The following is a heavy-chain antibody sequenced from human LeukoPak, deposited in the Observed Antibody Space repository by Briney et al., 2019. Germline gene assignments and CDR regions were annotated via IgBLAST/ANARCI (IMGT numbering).Heavy chain of an antibody. CDR2: ISWNSGSI. CDR1: GFTFDDYA. D-gene: IGHD6-19*01. J-gene: IGHJ4*02. Sequence: PGGSPRLSWAASGFTFDDYAMHRVRPAPGKGLGGVSGISWNSGSIGYADSVKGRFTISRDNSKNTLYLQMNSLRADDTAVYYCARDRDSSGWYEGFDYWGQGTLVTVSS. V-gene: IGHV3-9*01. CDR3: ARDRDSSGWYEGFDY.